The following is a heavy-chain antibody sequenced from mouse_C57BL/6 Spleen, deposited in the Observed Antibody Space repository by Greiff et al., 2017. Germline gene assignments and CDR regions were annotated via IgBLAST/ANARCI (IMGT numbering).Heavy chain of an antibody. CDR3: AREGNSSGPDY. D-gene: IGHD3-2*02. J-gene: IGHJ2*01. Sequence: QVQLKQPGAELVKPGASVKLSCKASGYTFTSYWMHWVKQRPGQGLEWIGMIHPNSGSTNYNEKFKSKATLTVDKSSSTAYMQLSSLTSEDSAVYYCAREGNSSGPDYWDQGTTLTVSS. CDR2: IHPNSGST. CDR1: GYTFTSYW. V-gene: IGHV1-64*01.